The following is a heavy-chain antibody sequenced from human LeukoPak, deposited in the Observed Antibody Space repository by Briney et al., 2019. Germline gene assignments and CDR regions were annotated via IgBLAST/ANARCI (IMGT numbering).Heavy chain of an antibody. D-gene: IGHD3-10*01. J-gene: IGHJ6*03. Sequence: ASVKVSCKASGYTFTSYYMHWVRQAPGQGLEWMGIINPSGGSTSYAQKFQGRVTMTRDMSTSTVYMELSSLRSEDTAVYYCARDQVYYYGSGSYEYYYYYMDVWGKGTTVTVSS. CDR3: ARDQVYYYGSGSYEYYYYYMDV. CDR1: GYTFTSYY. V-gene: IGHV1-46*01. CDR2: INPSGGST.